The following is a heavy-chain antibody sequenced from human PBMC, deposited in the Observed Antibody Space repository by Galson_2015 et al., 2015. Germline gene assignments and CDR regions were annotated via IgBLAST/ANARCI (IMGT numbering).Heavy chain of an antibody. Sequence: SLRLSCAGSGFTFSTSAMSWVRQAPGKGLEWVSSITTSSSYIYYADSVKGRFTISRDDAKNSLYLQMNSLRAEDTAVYYCARGHSSGWFDYWGQGTLVTVSS. CDR2: ITTSSSYI. CDR1: GFTFSTSA. J-gene: IGHJ4*02. V-gene: IGHV3-21*01. D-gene: IGHD6-19*01. CDR3: ARGHSSGWFDY.